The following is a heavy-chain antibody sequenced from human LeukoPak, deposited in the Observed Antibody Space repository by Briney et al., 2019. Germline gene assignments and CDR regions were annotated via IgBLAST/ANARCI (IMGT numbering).Heavy chain of an antibody. V-gene: IGHV1-3*01. D-gene: IGHD2-15*01. CDR1: GYSFTTYA. CDR3: ARDGTQWSFDY. Sequence: ASVKVSCKASGYSFTTYAMHWVRLAPGQRLEGMGWISAGNGYTEYSQKFQGRVTITRDTPATTAYMELSSLRSEDTAVYYCARDGTQWSFDYWGQGTLVIVSS. J-gene: IGHJ4*02. CDR2: ISAGNGYT.